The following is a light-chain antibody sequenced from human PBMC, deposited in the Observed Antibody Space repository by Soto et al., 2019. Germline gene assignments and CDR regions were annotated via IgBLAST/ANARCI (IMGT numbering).Light chain of an antibody. CDR3: SSYASANTVI. Sequence: QSALTQPASVSASPGQSITISCTGTSSDIGGYIYVSWYQHHPGKAPRLMIYEVSRRPSGVSNRFSGSKAGNKASLTISGLQAEDEAQYYCSSYASANTVIFGGGTKLTVL. V-gene: IGLV2-14*01. CDR2: EVS. CDR1: SSDIGGYIY. J-gene: IGLJ2*01.